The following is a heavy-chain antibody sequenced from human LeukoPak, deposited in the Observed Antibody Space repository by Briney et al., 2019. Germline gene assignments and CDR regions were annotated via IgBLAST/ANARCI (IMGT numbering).Heavy chain of an antibody. V-gene: IGHV1-18*01. CDR3: ARDRNKQQLLAYYGMDV. CDR2: ISAYNGNT. J-gene: IGHJ6*02. CDR1: GYTFTSYG. D-gene: IGHD6-13*01. Sequence: GASVKVSCKASGYTFTSYGISWVRQAPGQGLEWMGWISAYNGNTNYAQKLQGRVTMTTDTSTSTAYMELRSLRSDDTAVYYCARDRNKQQLLAYYGMDVWGQGTTVTVSS.